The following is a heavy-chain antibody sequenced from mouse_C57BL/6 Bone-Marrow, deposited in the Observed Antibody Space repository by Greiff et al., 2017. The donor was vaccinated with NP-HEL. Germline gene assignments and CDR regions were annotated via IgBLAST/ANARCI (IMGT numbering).Heavy chain of an antibody. CDR3: TRTAWSYYAMDY. Sequence: QVQLKESGAELVRPGASVTLSCKASGYTFTDYEMHWVKQTPVHGLEWIGAIDPETGGPAYNQKFKGKAILTADKSSSTAYMELRSLTSEDSAVYYCTRTAWSYYAMDYWGQGTSVTVSS. CDR2: IDPETGGP. V-gene: IGHV1-15*01. D-gene: IGHD1-2*01. J-gene: IGHJ4*01. CDR1: GYTFTDYE.